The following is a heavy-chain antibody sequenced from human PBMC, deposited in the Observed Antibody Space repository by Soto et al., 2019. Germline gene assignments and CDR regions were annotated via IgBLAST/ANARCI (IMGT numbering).Heavy chain of an antibody. V-gene: IGHV1-3*01. CDR3: ALAAAGPTGNWFVP. Sequence: EASVKVSCKASGYTFTSYAMHWVRQAPGQRLEWMGWVNAGNGNTKYSQKFQGRVTITRDTSASTAYMELSSLRSEDTAVYYCALAAAGPTGNWFVPWGQGTLVTVSS. CDR2: VNAGNGNT. CDR1: GYTFTSYA. D-gene: IGHD6-13*01. J-gene: IGHJ5*02.